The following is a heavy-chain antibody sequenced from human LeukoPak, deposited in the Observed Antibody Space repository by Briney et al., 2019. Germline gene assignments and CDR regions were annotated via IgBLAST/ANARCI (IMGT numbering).Heavy chain of an antibody. CDR3: ARGGVMVRGVINYYYYMDV. J-gene: IGHJ6*03. CDR1: GYTFTSYD. Sequence: ASVKVSCKASGYTFTSYDINWVRQATGQGLEWMGWMNPNSGNTGYAQKFQGRVTITRNTSISTACMELSSLRSEDTAVYYCARGGVMVRGVINYYYYMDVWGKGTTVTVSS. V-gene: IGHV1-8*03. CDR2: MNPNSGNT. D-gene: IGHD3-10*01.